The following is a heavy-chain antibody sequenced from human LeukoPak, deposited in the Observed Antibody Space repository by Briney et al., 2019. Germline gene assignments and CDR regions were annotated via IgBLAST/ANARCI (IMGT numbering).Heavy chain of an antibody. CDR3: ARDVGSSDAFDI. V-gene: IGHV4-4*07. D-gene: IGHD3-10*01. J-gene: IGHJ3*02. Sequence: SETLSLTCTVSGGSISNYYWSWIRQPAGRGLEWIGRVQTSGSTKYNPSLKSRVTMSVDTSENQFSLKLSSVTAADTAVYYCARDVGSSDAFDIWGQGTMVIVSS. CDR2: VQTSGST. CDR1: GGSISNYY.